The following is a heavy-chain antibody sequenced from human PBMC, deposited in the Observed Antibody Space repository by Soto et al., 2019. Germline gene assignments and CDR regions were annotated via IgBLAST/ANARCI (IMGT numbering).Heavy chain of an antibody. J-gene: IGHJ6*02. V-gene: IGHV4-59*01. Sequence: PSETLSLTCTVSGGSISSYYWSWIRQPPGKGLEWIGYIYYSGSTNYNPSLKSRVTISVDTSKNQFSLKLSSVTAADTAVYYCARHYSSSWYDSDYYYGMDVWGQGTTVTVSS. CDR3: ARHYSSSWYDSDYYYGMDV. CDR2: IYYSGST. CDR1: GGSISSYY. D-gene: IGHD6-13*01.